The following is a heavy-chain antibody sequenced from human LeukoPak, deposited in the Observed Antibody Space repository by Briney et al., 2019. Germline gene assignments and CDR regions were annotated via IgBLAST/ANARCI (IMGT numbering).Heavy chain of an antibody. CDR3: ARDADGYNSDY. Sequence: GGSLRLSCAASGFTVSSNYMSWVRQAPGKGLEWVSVIYSGGSTYYADSVKGRFTISRDNSKNTLYLQMNSLRAEDTAVYYCARDADGYNSDYWGQGTLVTVSS. CDR2: IYSGGST. CDR1: GFTVSSNY. D-gene: IGHD5-24*01. J-gene: IGHJ4*02. V-gene: IGHV3-53*01.